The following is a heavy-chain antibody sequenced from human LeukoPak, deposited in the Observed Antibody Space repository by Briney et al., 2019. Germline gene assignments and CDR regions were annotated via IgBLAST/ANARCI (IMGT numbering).Heavy chain of an antibody. J-gene: IGHJ4*02. Sequence: PSETLSLTCAVYGGSFSGYYWSWIRQPPGKGLEWIGEINHSGSTNYNPSLKSRVTISVDTSKNQFSLKLSSVTAADTAVYYCARWTTLVRGFDYWGQGTLVTVSS. CDR3: ARWTTLVRGFDY. CDR1: GGSFSGYY. D-gene: IGHD3-10*01. CDR2: INHSGST. V-gene: IGHV4-34*01.